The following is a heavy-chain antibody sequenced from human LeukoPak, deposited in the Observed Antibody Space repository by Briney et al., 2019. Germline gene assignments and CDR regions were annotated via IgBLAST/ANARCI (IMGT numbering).Heavy chain of an antibody. V-gene: IGHV1-18*01. Sequence: ASVKVSCKASGYTFTSYGISWVRQAPGQGLEWMGWISAYNGNTNYAQKFQGRVTMTTDTSTSTAYMELRSLRSDDTAVYYCARGMTTVVTDAFDIWGQGTMVTVSS. CDR3: ARGMTTVVTDAFDI. CDR2: ISAYNGNT. CDR1: GYTFTSYG. D-gene: IGHD4-23*01. J-gene: IGHJ3*02.